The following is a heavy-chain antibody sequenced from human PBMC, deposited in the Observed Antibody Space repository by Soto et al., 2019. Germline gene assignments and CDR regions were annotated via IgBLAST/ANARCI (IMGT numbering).Heavy chain of an antibody. CDR2: IYYSGST. J-gene: IGHJ2*01. CDR3: ARAAPYYDILTGYYIGYFDL. V-gene: IGHV4-59*01. D-gene: IGHD3-9*01. Sequence: QVQLQESGPGLVKPSETLSLTCTVSGGSISSYYWSWIRQPPGKGLEWIGYIYYSGSTNYNPSLKSRVTISVDTSKNQFSLKLSSVAAADTAVYYCARAAPYYDILTGYYIGYFDLWGRGTLVTVSS. CDR1: GGSISSYY.